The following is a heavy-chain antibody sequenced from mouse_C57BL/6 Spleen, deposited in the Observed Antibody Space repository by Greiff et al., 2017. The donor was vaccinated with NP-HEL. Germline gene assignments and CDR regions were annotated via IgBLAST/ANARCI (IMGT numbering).Heavy chain of an antibody. V-gene: IGHV1-82*01. CDR3: ARPYYYGSSYDWYFDV. D-gene: IGHD1-1*01. CDR1: GYAFSSSW. J-gene: IGHJ1*03. CDR2: IYPGDGDT. Sequence: VNLMESGPELVKPGASVKISCKASGYAFSSSWMNWVKQRPGKGLEWIGRIYPGDGDTNYNGKFKGKATLTADKSSSTAYMQLSSLTSEDSAVYFCARPYYYGSSYDWYFDVWGTGTTVTVSS.